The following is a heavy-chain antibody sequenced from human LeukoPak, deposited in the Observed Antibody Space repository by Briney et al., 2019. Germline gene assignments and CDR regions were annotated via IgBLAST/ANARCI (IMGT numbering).Heavy chain of an antibody. V-gene: IGHV3-33*08. CDR1: GFTFSTYW. CDR2: IWYDGSIQ. D-gene: IGHD5-12*01. Sequence: GGSLRLSCAASGFTFSTYWMSWVRQAPGKGLEWVALIWYDGSIQNYADSVKGRFTISRDNSKNTLYLQMNGLRAEDTAIYYCARERGAYDEFDFWGQGTLVTVSS. CDR3: ARERGAYDEFDF. J-gene: IGHJ4*02.